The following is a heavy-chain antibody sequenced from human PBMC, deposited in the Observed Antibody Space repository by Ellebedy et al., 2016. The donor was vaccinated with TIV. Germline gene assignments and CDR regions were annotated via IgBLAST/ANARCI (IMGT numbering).Heavy chain of an antibody. CDR2: ITPFFGTT. D-gene: IGHD3-10*01. Sequence: ASVKVSCKAFGGTFSTYALNWVRQAPGQGLEWMGGITPFFGTTDYAQKFQGRVTITADESMTTAYMDLSSLGSEDTAVYYCARVRWATVARGVPFHYGMDVWGQGTTVTVTS. CDR1: GGTFSTYA. CDR3: ARVRWATVARGVPFHYGMDV. V-gene: IGHV1-69*13. J-gene: IGHJ6*02.